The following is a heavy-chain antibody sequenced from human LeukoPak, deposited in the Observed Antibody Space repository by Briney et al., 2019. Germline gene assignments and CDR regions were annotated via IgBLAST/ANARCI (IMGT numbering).Heavy chain of an antibody. CDR2: ISSSGSTI. CDR3: ARGFEQWLAYPNDYFDY. Sequence: PGGSLRLSCAASGFTFSSYEMNWVRQAPGKGLEWVSYISSSGSTIYYADSVKGRFTISRDNAKNSLYLQMNSLRAEDTAVYYCARGFEQWLAYPNDYFDYWGQGTLVTVSS. V-gene: IGHV3-48*03. CDR1: GFTFSSYE. D-gene: IGHD6-19*01. J-gene: IGHJ4*02.